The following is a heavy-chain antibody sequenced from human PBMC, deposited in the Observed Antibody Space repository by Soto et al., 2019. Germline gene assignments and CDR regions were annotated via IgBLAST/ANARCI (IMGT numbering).Heavy chain of an antibody. CDR2: ISYDGSNK. V-gene: IGHV3-30*03. Sequence: QVQLVESGGGVVQPGRSLRLSCAASGFTFSSYGMHWVREAPGKGLGWVAVISYDGSNKYYADSVKGRFTISRDNSKNTLYLQMNSLRAEDTAVYYCATGDIVVVPAAIFYLGQGTLVTVSS. D-gene: IGHD2-2*01. CDR3: ATGDIVVVPAAIFY. CDR1: GFTFSSYG. J-gene: IGHJ4*02.